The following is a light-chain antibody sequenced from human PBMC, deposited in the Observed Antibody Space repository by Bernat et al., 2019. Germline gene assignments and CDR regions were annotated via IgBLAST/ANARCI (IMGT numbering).Light chain of an antibody. CDR1: SSDIGSYNR. CDR3: SSYPSSTTYV. V-gene: IGLV2-18*02. Sequence: QSALTQPPSVSGSPGQSVTISCTGTSSDIGSYNRVSWYQQPPGTAPKLRIYEVSNRPSGVPDRFSGSKSGNTASLTISGLQAEDEADYYCSSYPSSTTYVFGTGTKVTVL. J-gene: IGLJ1*01. CDR2: EVS.